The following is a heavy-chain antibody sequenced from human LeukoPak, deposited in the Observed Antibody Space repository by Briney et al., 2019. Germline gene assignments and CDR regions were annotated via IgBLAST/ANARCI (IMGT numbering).Heavy chain of an antibody. CDR3: ARGLLRKAAAGSYYFDY. CDR1: GGSISSYY. D-gene: IGHD6-13*01. V-gene: IGHV4-59*12. CDR2: IYYSGST. Sequence: SETLSLTCTVSGGSISSYYWSWIRQPPGKGLEWIGYIYYSGSTNYNPSLKGRVTISVDTSKNQFSLKLSSVTAADTAVYYCARGLLRKAAAGSYYFDYWGQGTLVTVSS. J-gene: IGHJ4*02.